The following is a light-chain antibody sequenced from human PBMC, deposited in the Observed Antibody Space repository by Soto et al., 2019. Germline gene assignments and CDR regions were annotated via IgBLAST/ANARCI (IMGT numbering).Light chain of an antibody. Sequence: QSVLTQPPSVSGAPGQRVAISCTGSSSNIGAGYDVHWYQQLPGTAPKLLIFGNTNRPSGVPDRFSGSKSGTSASLAITGLQADDEADYYCQSYDSSLSGVVFGGGTQLTVL. CDR1: SSNIGAGYD. V-gene: IGLV1-40*01. CDR3: QSYDSSLSGVV. CDR2: GNT. J-gene: IGLJ2*01.